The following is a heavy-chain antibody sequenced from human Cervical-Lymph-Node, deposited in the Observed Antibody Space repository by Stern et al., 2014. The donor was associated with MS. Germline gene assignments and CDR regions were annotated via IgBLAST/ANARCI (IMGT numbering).Heavy chain of an antibody. V-gene: IGHV5-51*01. J-gene: IGHJ3*01. CDR1: GYSFSSFW. CDR2: IYPGDSDI. CDR3: ARHDASGWARAADAFKF. Sequence: EVQLEESGAEVKKPGESLKISCKASGYSFSSFWIGWVRQMPGRGLEWMGIIYPGDSDIRYSPSFQGQVTISADRAISTAYLQWSSLKASDTATYYCARHDASGWARAADAFKFWGQGTAVTVSS. D-gene: IGHD6-19*01.